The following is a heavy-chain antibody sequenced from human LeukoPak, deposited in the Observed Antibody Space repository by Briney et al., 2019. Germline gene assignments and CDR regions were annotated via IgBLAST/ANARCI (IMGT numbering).Heavy chain of an antibody. CDR1: GGSISSSSW. CDR2: ISHSGNT. V-gene: IGHV4-4*02. CDR3: ARDRPLGARHYFDY. J-gene: IGHJ4*02. Sequence: SGTLSLTCAVSGGSISSSSWWTWVRQPPGKGLEWIGEISHSGNTNYNPSLKSRVTISVDKSKNQISLKLSSVTAADTAVYYCARDRPLGARHYFDYWGQGTLVTVSS. D-gene: IGHD1-26*01.